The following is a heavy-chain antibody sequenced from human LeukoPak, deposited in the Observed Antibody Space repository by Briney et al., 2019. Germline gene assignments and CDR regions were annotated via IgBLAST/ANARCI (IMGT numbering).Heavy chain of an antibody. J-gene: IGHJ4*02. V-gene: IGHV4-39*01. CDR1: GGSISSSSYY. CDR3: AGQGSSGSEVDY. D-gene: IGHD6-19*01. CDR2: IYYSGST. Sequence: SETLSRTCTVSGGSISSSSYYWGWIRQPPGKGLEWIGSIYYSGSTYYNPSLKSRVTISVDTSKNQFSLKLSSVTAADTAVYYCAGQGSSGSEVDYWGQGTLVTVSS.